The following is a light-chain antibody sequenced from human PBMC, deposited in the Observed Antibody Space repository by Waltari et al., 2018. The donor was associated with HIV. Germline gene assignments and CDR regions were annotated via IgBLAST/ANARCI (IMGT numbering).Light chain of an antibody. CDR2: GAS. J-gene: IGKJ1*01. CDR1: QSLSGN. V-gene: IGKV3-15*01. CDR3: QQYNNWPWT. Sequence: MTQSPATRSVSPGERVTLSCRASQSLSGNLAWYQQKPGQAPRLLIHGASTRATGFPDRFTGSGSGAEFTLTISSLQSEDFAVYYCQQYNNWPWTFGQGTKVEIK.